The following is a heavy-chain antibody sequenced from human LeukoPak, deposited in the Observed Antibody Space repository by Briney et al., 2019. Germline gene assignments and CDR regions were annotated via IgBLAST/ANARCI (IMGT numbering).Heavy chain of an antibody. CDR2: ISGTSVYI. CDR1: GFNFSDYS. Sequence: GGSLRLSCVASGFNFSDYSMNWVRQAPGKGLEWVASISGTSVYIYSADSLKGRLTVSRDNTKNALYLQMNSLRVEDTALYYCARDRSLDYYDSGTYYNWYFDLWGRSTLVTVYS. CDR3: ARDRSLDYYDSGTYYNWYFDL. V-gene: IGHV3-21*01. D-gene: IGHD3-10*01. J-gene: IGHJ2*01.